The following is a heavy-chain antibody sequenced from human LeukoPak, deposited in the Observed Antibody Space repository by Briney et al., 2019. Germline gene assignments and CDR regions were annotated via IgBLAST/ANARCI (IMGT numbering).Heavy chain of an antibody. J-gene: IGHJ5*02. CDR2: IKTKTDGGTT. D-gene: IGHD4-17*01. CDR3: TTHGDYEGLSDH. V-gene: IGHV3-15*01. Sequence: GGSLRLSCAASGFTFSNPWMSWVRQAPGKGLEWVGRIKTKTDGGTTEYAAAVQGRFTISRDDSKDTLYLQMNSLKTEDTAVYYCTTHGDYEGLSDHWGQGTLVTVSS. CDR1: GFTFSNPW.